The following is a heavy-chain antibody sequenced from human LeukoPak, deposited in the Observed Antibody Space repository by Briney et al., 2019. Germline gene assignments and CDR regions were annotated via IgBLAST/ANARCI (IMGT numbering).Heavy chain of an antibody. D-gene: IGHD4-23*01. CDR3: AGGRPHGNDY. J-gene: IGHJ4*02. Sequence: SETLSLTCTVSGGSISSSSYYWGWIRQPPGKGLEWIGSIYYSGSTYYNPSLKSRVTISVDTSKNQFSLKLSSVTAADTAVYYCAGGRPHGNDYWGQGTLVTVSS. CDR1: GGSISSSSYY. V-gene: IGHV4-39*01. CDR2: IYYSGST.